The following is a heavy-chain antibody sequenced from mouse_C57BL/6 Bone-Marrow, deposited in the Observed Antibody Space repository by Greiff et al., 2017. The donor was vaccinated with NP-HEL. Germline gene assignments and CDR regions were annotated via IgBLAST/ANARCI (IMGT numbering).Heavy chain of an antibody. CDR1: GYTFTSYW. D-gene: IGHD1-1*01. CDR2: INPSSGYS. V-gene: IGHV1-7*01. CDR3: ASYYYGSSWFAY. J-gene: IGHJ3*01. Sequence: VQLQQSGAELAKPGASVKLSCKASGYTFTSYWMHWVKQRPGQGLEWIGYINPSSGYSKYNQKLQDKATLTAYKSSSTAYMQLSSLTYEDSAVYYCASYYYGSSWFAYWGQWTLVTVSA.